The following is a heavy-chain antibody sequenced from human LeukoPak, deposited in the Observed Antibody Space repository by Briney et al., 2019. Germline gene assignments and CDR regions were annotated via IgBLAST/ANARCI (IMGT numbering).Heavy chain of an antibody. J-gene: IGHJ5*02. CDR2: IHYNGIT. CDR1: GSMYNYY. Sequence: PSETLSLTCTVSGSMYNYYWGWIRQPPGKGLEWIGYIHYNGITNYNPSLKSRVTMSLDTSKNQVSLKLSSVTAADTAMYYCARSDPNYHDSSGYRYNWFDTWGQGTLVTVSS. D-gene: IGHD3-22*01. CDR3: ARSDPNYHDSSGYRYNWFDT. V-gene: IGHV4-59*08.